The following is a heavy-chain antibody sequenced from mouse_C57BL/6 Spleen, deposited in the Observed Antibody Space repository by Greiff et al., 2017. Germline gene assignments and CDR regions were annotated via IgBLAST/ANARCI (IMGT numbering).Heavy chain of an antibody. J-gene: IGHJ1*03. CDR1: GFSLTSYG. CDR3: AKNKDLGDYWYFDV. V-gene: IGHV2-5*01. Sequence: VHLVESGPGLVQPSQSLSITCTVSGFSLTSYGVHWVRQSPGKGLEWLGVIWRGGSTDYNAAFMSRLSITKDNSKSQVFFKMNSLQADDTAIYYCAKNKDLGDYWYFDVWGTGTTVTVSS. CDR2: IWRGGST. D-gene: IGHD1-3*01.